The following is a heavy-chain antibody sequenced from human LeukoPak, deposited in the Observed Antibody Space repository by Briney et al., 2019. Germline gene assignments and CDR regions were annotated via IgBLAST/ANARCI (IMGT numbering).Heavy chain of an antibody. D-gene: IGHD3-22*01. CDR1: GGSFSGYY. CDR2: INHSGST. V-gene: IGHV4-34*01. CDR3: ARPSLPYYYDSSGYLY. Sequence: SETLSLTCAVYGGSFSGYYWSWIRQPPGKGLEWIGEINHSGSTNYNPSFKSRVTISVDTSKNQFSLKLSSVTAADTAVYYCARPSLPYYYDSSGYLYWGQGTLVTVSS. J-gene: IGHJ4*02.